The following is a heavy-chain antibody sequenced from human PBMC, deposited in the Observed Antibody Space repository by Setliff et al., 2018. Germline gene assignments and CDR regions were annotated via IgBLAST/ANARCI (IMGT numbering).Heavy chain of an antibody. J-gene: IGHJ5*02. CDR1: GYSISSGYY. V-gene: IGHV4-38-2*02. D-gene: IGHD6-13*01. CDR3: ARETTYSSSWYGWFDP. Sequence: PSETLSLTCAVSGYSISSGYYWGWIRQPPGKGLEWIGSIDNSGSTHYNPSLKSRVTISVDTAKNQFSLKLRSVTTADTAVYYCARETTYSSSWYGWFDPWGQGTLVTVSS. CDR2: IDNSGST.